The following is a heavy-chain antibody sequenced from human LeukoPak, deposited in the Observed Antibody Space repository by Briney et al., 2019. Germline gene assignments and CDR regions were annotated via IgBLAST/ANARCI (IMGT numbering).Heavy chain of an antibody. J-gene: IGHJ4*02. V-gene: IGHV3-30*04. Sequence: GGSLRLSCAASGFTFSSYTMHWVRQTPGKGLEWVAVISDDGHGKVQYYADSVKGRFTISRDNSKNTLYLQMNSLRAEDTAVYYCAKGGDGYNPGDYWGQGTLVTVSS. D-gene: IGHD5-24*01. CDR1: GFTFSSYT. CDR3: AKGGDGYNPGDY. CDR2: ISDDGHGKVQ.